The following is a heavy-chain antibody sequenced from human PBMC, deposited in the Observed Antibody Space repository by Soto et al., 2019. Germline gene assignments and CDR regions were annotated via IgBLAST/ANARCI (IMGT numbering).Heavy chain of an antibody. J-gene: IGHJ4*02. Sequence: QVQLVESGGGVVQPGRSLRLSCAASGFTFSNYGMHWVRQAPGKGLEWVAVISDDGRNKYSADSVKGRFTISKDNTKSTLYLQMNSLRAEDTAVYYCAKDRDIAAAGYYFEYWGQGTLVTVSS. CDR3: AKDRDIAAAGYYFEY. CDR1: GFTFSNYG. D-gene: IGHD6-13*01. CDR2: ISDDGRNK. V-gene: IGHV3-30*18.